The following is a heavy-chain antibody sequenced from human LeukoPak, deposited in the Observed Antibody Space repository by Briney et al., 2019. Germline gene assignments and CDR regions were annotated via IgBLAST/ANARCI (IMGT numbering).Heavy chain of an antibody. Sequence: GGSLRLSCAASGFTFSTYSMTWVRQAPGKGLEWISHISAASWGIYYADSVKGRFTTSRDNSKNSLYLQMNSLRTEDTALYYCAKARGLIGGAFDIWGQGTMVTVSS. J-gene: IGHJ3*02. CDR1: GFTFSTYS. CDR2: ISAASWGI. V-gene: IGHV3-48*04. CDR3: AKARGLIGGAFDI. D-gene: IGHD3-22*01.